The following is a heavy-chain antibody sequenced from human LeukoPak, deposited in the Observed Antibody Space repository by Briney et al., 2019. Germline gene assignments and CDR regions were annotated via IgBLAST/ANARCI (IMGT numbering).Heavy chain of an antibody. CDR3: AKGGRVLRYFDWLDY. CDR2: ISYDERNK. Sequence: GRSLRLSCAASGFTFSRYGMHWVRQAPGKGLEGVAVISYDERNKYYADSVKGRITISRDNSKNTLYLQMNSLRPEGTAVYYCAKGGRVLRYFDWLDYWGQGTLVTVSS. V-gene: IGHV3-30*18. CDR1: GFTFSRYG. J-gene: IGHJ4*02. D-gene: IGHD3-9*01.